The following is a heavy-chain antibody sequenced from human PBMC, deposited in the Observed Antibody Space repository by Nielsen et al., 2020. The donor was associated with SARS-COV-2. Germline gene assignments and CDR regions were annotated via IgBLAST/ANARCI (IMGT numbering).Heavy chain of an antibody. CDR3: ARGIGYGSGSYWGY. Sequence: ASVKVSCKASGYTFSTYAMHWVRQAPGQGLEWMGWINAGNGNTKYSQKFQGRVTITRDTSASTAYMEVRSLRSEDTAVYYCARGIGYGSGSYWGYWGQGTLVTVSS. D-gene: IGHD3-10*01. CDR1: GYTFSTYA. J-gene: IGHJ4*02. CDR2: INAGNGNT. V-gene: IGHV1-3*01.